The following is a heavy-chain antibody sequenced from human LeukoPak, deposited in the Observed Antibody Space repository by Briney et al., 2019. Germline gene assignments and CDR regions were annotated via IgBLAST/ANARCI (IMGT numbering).Heavy chain of an antibody. Sequence: GGSLRLSCAASAFTFTSSWMSWVRQAPGKGLEWVATINQDGSGKYYVDSVKGRFTISRDNAKNSLHLQMSSLRAEDTAVYYCARVKTGTTNWFGPWGQGTLVTVSS. V-gene: IGHV3-7*04. J-gene: IGHJ5*02. CDR2: INQDGSGK. CDR1: AFTFTSSW. D-gene: IGHD1-1*01. CDR3: ARVKTGTTNWFGP.